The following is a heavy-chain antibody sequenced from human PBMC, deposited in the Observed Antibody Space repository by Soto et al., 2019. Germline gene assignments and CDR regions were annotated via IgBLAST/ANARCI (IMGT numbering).Heavy chain of an antibody. CDR2: ISAYNGNT. J-gene: IGHJ5*02. D-gene: IGHD2-2*01. CDR1: GYTFTSYG. V-gene: IGHV1-18*04. Sequence: EASVKVSCKASGYTFTSYGISWVRQAPGQGLEWMGWISAYNGNTNYAQKLQGRVTMTTDTSTSTAYMELRSLRSDDTAVYYCAREDIVVVPAAHRFNWFDPWGQGTLVTVSS. CDR3: AREDIVVVPAAHRFNWFDP.